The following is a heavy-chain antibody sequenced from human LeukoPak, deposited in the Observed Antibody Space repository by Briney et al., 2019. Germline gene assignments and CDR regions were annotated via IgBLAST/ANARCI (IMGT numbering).Heavy chain of an antibody. J-gene: IGHJ4*02. CDR1: GGSFSGYY. D-gene: IGHD3-10*01. V-gene: IGHV4-34*01. CDR2: INHSGST. Sequence: KPSETLSLTCAVYGGSFSGYYWSWIRQPPGKGLEWIGEINHSGSTNYNPSLKSRVTISVDTSKNQFSLKLSSVTAADTAVYYCASVDVRGSDYWGQGTLVTVSS. CDR3: ASVDVRGSDY.